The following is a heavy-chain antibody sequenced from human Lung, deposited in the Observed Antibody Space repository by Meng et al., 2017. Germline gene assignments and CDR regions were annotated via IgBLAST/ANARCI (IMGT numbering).Heavy chain of an antibody. Sequence: QVQLQESGPGLVKPSQTLSLTCSVSGGSISSGDSYWSWIRQPPGKGLEWIGYIYYSGSTYYNPSLRSRITISVDTSKNQFSLRLRSVTAADTAVYYCARVYSGSYIDYWGQGTLVTVSS. V-gene: IGHV4-30-4*01. CDR2: IYYSGST. CDR3: ARVYSGSYIDY. CDR1: GGSISSGDSY. D-gene: IGHD1-26*01. J-gene: IGHJ4*02.